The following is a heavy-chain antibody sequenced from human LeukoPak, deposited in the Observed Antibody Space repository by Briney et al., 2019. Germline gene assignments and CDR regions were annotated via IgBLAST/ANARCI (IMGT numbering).Heavy chain of an antibody. Sequence: ASVKVSCKASGYTFTSYDINWVRQATGQELEWMGWINPNSGGTNYAQKFQGWVTMTRDTSISTAYMELSRLRSDDTAVYYCARDEGYCSSTSCYRHDFDIWGQGTMVTVSS. J-gene: IGHJ3*02. CDR2: INPNSGGT. D-gene: IGHD2-2*01. CDR3: ARDEGYCSSTSCYRHDFDI. V-gene: IGHV1-2*04. CDR1: GYTFTSYD.